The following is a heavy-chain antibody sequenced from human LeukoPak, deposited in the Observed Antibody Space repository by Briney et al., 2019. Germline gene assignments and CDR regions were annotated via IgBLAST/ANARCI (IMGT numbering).Heavy chain of an antibody. CDR3: ARANIVLMVYASTLDY. CDR2: ISYDGSNK. Sequence: PGRSLRLSCAASGFTFSSYGMHWVRQAPGKGLEWVAVISYDGSNKYYADSVKGRFTISRDNSKNTLYLQMNSLRAEDTAVYYCARANIVLMVYASTLDYWGQGTLVTVSS. D-gene: IGHD2-8*01. CDR1: GFTFSSYG. J-gene: IGHJ4*02. V-gene: IGHV3-30*03.